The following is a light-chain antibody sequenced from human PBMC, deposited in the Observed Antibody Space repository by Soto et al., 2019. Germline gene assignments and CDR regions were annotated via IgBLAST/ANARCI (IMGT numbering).Light chain of an antibody. J-gene: IGKJ1*01. Sequence: DIVLTQSPGTLSLSPGERATLSCRASESVRSGYLAWYQQKPGQAPRLLLYGASSRATGIPDRFSGSGSGTDFTLTISRLEPEDFVVYYCQQYGGSPQTFGQGTKVDIK. CDR1: ESVRSGY. V-gene: IGKV3-20*01. CDR3: QQYGGSPQT. CDR2: GAS.